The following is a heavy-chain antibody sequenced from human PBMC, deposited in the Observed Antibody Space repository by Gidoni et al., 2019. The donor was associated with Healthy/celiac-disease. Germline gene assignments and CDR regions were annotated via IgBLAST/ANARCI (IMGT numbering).Heavy chain of an antibody. CDR3: ARKGSTGAFDI. Sequence: QVQLVESGGGVVQPGRSVRLSCAASGFTFSNYGMHWVRQAPGKGLEWVAVIWDDGSNKYYADSVKGRFTISRDNSKNTLYLQMNSLRAEDTAVYYCARKGSTGAFDIWGQGTMVTVSS. CDR2: IWDDGSNK. D-gene: IGHD3-10*01. J-gene: IGHJ3*02. CDR1: GFTFSNYG. V-gene: IGHV3-33*01.